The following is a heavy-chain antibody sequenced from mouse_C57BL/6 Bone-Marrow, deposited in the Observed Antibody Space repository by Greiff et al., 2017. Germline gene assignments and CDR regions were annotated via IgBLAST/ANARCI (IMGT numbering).Heavy chain of an antibody. D-gene: IGHD2-4*01. J-gene: IGHJ2*01. V-gene: IGHV1-20*01. CDR2: INPYNGDT. CDR3: ARSTMITAYYFDY. CDR1: GYSFTCYF. Sequence: VQLQQSGPELVKPGDSVKISCKASGYSFTCYFMNWVMQSHGKSLEWIGRINPYNGDTFYNQKFKGKATLTVDKSSSTAHMELRSLTSEDSAVYYCARSTMITAYYFDYWGQGTTLTVSS.